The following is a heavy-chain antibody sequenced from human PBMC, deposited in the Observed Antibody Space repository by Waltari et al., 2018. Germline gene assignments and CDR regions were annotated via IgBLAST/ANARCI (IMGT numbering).Heavy chain of an antibody. Sequence: QITLKESGPTLVKPTQTLTLTCTFSGFSLSTSGVGVGWIRQPPGKALEWLALIYWNDDKSYSPALKSRLTITKDTSKNQVVLTMTNMDPVDTATYYCAQELTGERYNWFDPWGQGTLVTVSS. CDR2: IYWNDDK. J-gene: IGHJ5*02. CDR3: AQELTGERYNWFDP. V-gene: IGHV2-5*01. CDR1: GFSLSTSGVG. D-gene: IGHD7-27*01.